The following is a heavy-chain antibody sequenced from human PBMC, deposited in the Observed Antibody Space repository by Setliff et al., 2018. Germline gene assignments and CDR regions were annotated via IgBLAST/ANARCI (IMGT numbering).Heavy chain of an antibody. CDR3: ARDQEGYCYGGSCFSAAY. CDR1: GYTFSSYG. Sequence: ASVKVSCKASGYTFSSYGITWVRQAPGQGLEWMGWISTYNDNTYYAQNLEDRVTMTTDTSTSTAYMEVRSLRSDDTAVYYCARDQEGYCYGGSCFSAAYWGQGTLVTAPQ. CDR2: ISTYNDNT. V-gene: IGHV1-18*01. J-gene: IGHJ4*02. D-gene: IGHD2-15*01.